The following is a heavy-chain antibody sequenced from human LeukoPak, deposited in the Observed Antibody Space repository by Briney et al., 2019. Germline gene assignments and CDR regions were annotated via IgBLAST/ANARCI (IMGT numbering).Heavy chain of an antibody. CDR2: INHSGST. V-gene: IGHV4-34*01. J-gene: IGHJ4*02. Sequence: SETLSLTCAVYGGSFSGYYWSWIRQPPGKGREWIGEINHSGSTNYNPSLKSRVTISVDTSKNQFSLKLSSVTAADTAVYYCARAERIAAHYWGQGTLVTVSS. CDR1: GGSFSGYY. CDR3: ARAERIAAHY. D-gene: IGHD6-6*01.